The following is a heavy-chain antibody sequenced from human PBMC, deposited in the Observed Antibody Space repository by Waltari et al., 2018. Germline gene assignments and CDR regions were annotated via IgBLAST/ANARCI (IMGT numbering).Heavy chain of an antibody. V-gene: IGHV4-38-2*02. CDR3: ARDGEGYCSGGSCYVGGWFDP. D-gene: IGHD2-15*01. Sequence: QVQLQESGPGLVKPSETLSLTCAVSGYSISSGYYWGWIRQPPGKGLEWIGSIYHSGSTYYNPSLKSRVTISVDTSKNQFSLKLSSVTAADTAVYYCARDGEGYCSGGSCYVGGWFDPWGQGTLVTVSS. CDR1: GYSISSGYY. J-gene: IGHJ5*02. CDR2: IYHSGST.